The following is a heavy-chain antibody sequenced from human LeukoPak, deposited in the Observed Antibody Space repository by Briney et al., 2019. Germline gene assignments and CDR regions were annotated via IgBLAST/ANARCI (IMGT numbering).Heavy chain of an antibody. J-gene: IGHJ4*02. D-gene: IGHD4/OR15-4a*01. CDR3: ARDLYDYGSY. CDR2: IYSGGTT. V-gene: IGHV3-66*01. CDR1: GFTVSSTY. Sequence: GGSLRLSCAASGFTVSSTYMSWVRQAPGKGLEWVSVIYSGGTTYYADSVKGRFTISRDSSKNTLYLQMNSLRTEDTAVYYCARDLYDYGSYWGQGTLVTVSS.